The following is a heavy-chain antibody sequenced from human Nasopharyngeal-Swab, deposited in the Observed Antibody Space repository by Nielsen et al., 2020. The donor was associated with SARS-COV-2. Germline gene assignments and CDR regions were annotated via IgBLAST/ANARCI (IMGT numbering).Heavy chain of an antibody. CDR3: ARGRPGTYYTYYYGLDV. Sequence: SATLSLPCSVSDDSLRRGGFYWTWIRPPAGRGLEVIGRTSIRGPTNYSPPLKNRVTMSLDTSKKQFFLRLASVSAAATAIYYCARGRPGTYYTYYYGLDVWGQGTTVTVSS. CDR2: TSIRGPT. CDR1: DDSLRRGGFY. V-gene: IGHV4-61*02. D-gene: IGHD1-26*01. J-gene: IGHJ6*02.